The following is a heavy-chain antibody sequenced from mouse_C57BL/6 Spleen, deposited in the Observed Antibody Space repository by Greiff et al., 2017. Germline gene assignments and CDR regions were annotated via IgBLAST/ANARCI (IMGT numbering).Heavy chain of an antibody. D-gene: IGHD2-12*01. CDR2: IWSGGST. V-gene: IGHV2-2*01. J-gene: IGHJ4*01. Sequence: QVQLQQSGPGLVQPSQSLSITCTVSGFSLTSYGVHWVRQSPGKGLEWLGVIWSGGSTDYNAAFISRLSISKDNSKSQVFFKMNSLQADDTAIYYCARKDYTLYAMDYWGQGTSVTVSS. CDR1: GFSLTSYG. CDR3: ARKDYTLYAMDY.